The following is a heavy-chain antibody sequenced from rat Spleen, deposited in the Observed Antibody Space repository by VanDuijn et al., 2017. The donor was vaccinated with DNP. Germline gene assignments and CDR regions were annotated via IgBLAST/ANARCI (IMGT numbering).Heavy chain of an antibody. J-gene: IGHJ2*01. CDR1: GFTFNKYW. D-gene: IGHD4-3*01. CDR2: ITSSGGST. Sequence: EVQLVESGGDLVQPGRSLKLSCIVSGFTFNKYWMTWIRQVPGKGLEWVASITSSGGSTYYPDSVKGRFTISRHNAQNTLYLQMNSLRSEDTATYYCIRWNSGHFDYWGQGVMVTVSS. CDR3: IRWNSGHFDY. V-gene: IGHV5-31*01.